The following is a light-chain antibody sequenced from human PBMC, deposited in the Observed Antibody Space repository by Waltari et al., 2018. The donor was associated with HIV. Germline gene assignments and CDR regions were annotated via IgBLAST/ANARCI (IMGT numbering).Light chain of an antibody. Sequence: QSLLTQPPSVSGAPGQRVTISCTGSSSNIGAGYDVHWYQQLPGTAPKLLIYGTSNRPSGVPDRFSGSKSDTAASLAITGLRAEDEADYYCQSYDSSLSGDVVFGGGTSLTVL. CDR1: SSNIGAGYD. CDR2: GTS. V-gene: IGLV1-40*01. J-gene: IGLJ2*01. CDR3: QSYDSSLSGDVV.